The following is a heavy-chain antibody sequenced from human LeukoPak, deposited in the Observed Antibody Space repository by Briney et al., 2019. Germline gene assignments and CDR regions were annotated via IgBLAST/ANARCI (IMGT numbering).Heavy chain of an antibody. CDR2: IRYSGNT. CDR1: GGSTSSSDYY. V-gene: IGHV4-30-4*08. J-gene: IGHJ4*02. CDR3: ARVGPGVWFDY. Sequence: SETLSLTCTVSGGSTSSSDYYWGWIRQPPDEGLEWIASIRYSGNTYYNPSLKSRVTISVDTSKNQFSLKLSSVTAADTAVYYCARVGPGVWFDYWGQGTLVTVSS. D-gene: IGHD3-16*01.